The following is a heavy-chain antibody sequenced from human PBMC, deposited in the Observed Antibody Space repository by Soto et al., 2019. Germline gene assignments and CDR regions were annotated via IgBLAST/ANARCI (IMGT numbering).Heavy chain of an antibody. J-gene: IGHJ6*03. V-gene: IGHV4-59*08. CDR3: ARIHQKSAGYMDV. CDR1: GGSISSYY. CDR2: IYYSGST. Sequence: TETLSLTCPVSGGSISSYYWSWIRQPPGKGLEWIGYIYYSGSTNYNPSLKSRVTISVDTSKNQFSLKLSSVTAADTAVYYCARIHQKSAGYMDVWGKGTTVTVSS.